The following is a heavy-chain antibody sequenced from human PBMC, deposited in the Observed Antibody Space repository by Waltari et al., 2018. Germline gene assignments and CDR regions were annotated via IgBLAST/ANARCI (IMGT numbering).Heavy chain of an antibody. J-gene: IGHJ4*02. CDR2: IYSGGST. Sequence: EVQLVETGGGLIQPGGSLRLSCAASGFTVSSNYMSWVRQAPGKGLEWVSVIYSGGSTYYAESVKGRLTISRDNSKNTLYLQMNSLRAEDTAVYYCARASEQQLEAFDYWGQGTLVTVSS. D-gene: IGHD6-13*01. V-gene: IGHV3-53*02. CDR1: GFTVSSNY. CDR3: ARASEQQLEAFDY.